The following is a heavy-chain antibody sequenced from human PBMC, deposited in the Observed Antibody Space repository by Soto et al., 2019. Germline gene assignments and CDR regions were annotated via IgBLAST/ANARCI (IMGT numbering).Heavy chain of an antibody. Sequence: QVPLVQSGAEVQKPGTSVKVSCQASGYTFSDYYLHWLRQAPGQGLEWMGWISPKSGCTHYAPKYEGRVTLTTDTSISTAFMEVSRLTSDDTAAYYCARGPRTQLWFPNGYWCQGTLVTVSS. V-gene: IGHV1-2*02. CDR1: GYTFSDYY. J-gene: IGHJ4*02. CDR2: ISPKSGCT. D-gene: IGHD5-18*01. CDR3: ARGPRTQLWFPNGY.